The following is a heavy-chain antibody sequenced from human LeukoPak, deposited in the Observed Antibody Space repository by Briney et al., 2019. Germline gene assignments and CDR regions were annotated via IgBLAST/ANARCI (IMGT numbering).Heavy chain of an antibody. CDR1: GFTVSSNY. Sequence: WGSLRLSCAASGFTVSSNYMTWVRQAPGKGLEWVSVIYSGGSTYYGDSVKGRFTISRDNSKNTLYLQMNSLRAEDTAVYYCARDRRYCSGSSCYSGVDYWRQKSLVTVSS. CDR3: ARDRRYCSGSSCYSGVDY. D-gene: IGHD2-15*01. J-gene: IGHJ4*02. CDR2: IYSGGST. V-gene: IGHV3-53*01.